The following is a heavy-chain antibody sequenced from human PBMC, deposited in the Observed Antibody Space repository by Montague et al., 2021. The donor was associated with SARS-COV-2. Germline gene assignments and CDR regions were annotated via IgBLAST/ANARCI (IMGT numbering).Heavy chain of an antibody. CDR2: INHSGST. D-gene: IGHD5-12*01. Sequence: SETLSLTCAVYGGSFSGYDWNWIRQPPGKGLEWIGEINHSGSTNYNPSLKSRVTISVDTSNNQFSLKLTSVTAADTAVYYCARGPTNNIGMVATRLDYWGQGTLVTVSS. J-gene: IGHJ4*02. CDR1: GGSFSGYD. V-gene: IGHV4-34*01. CDR3: ARGPTNNIGMVATRLDY.